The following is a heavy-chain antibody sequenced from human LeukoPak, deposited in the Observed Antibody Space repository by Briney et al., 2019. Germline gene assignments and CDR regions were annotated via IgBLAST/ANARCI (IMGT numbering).Heavy chain of an antibody. CDR1: GGTFSSYA. CDR3: ANLKDLPDPYCGGDCSPAYFDY. D-gene: IGHD2-21*02. CDR2: IIPILGIA. V-gene: IGHV1-69*04. J-gene: IGHJ4*02. Sequence: SVKVSCKASGGTFSSYAISWVRQAPGQGLEWMGRIIPILGIANYAQKFQGRVTITADKSTSTAYMELSSLRSEDTAVYYCANLKDLPDPYCGGDCSPAYFDYWGQGTLVTVSS.